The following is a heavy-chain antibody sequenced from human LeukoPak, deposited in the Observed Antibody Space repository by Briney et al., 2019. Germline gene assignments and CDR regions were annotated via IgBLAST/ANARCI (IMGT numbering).Heavy chain of an antibody. Sequence: GESLRLSCAASGFTFSSYAMHWVRQAPGKGLEWVAVISYDGSNKYYADSVKGRFTISRDNSKNTLYLQMNSLRAEDTAVYYCARDPYDFWSRGYYDSSGYFDYWGQGTLVTVSS. CDR1: GFTFSSYA. J-gene: IGHJ4*02. CDR3: ARDPYDFWSRGYYDSSGYFDY. CDR2: ISYDGSNK. D-gene: IGHD3-22*01. V-gene: IGHV3-30-3*01.